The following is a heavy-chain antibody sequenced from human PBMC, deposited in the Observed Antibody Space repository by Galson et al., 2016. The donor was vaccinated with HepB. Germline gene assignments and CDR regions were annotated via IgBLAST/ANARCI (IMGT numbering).Heavy chain of an antibody. J-gene: IGHJ4*02. Sequence: SLRLSCAASGFTFSSYSMNWVRQAPGKGLEWVGRIRDKTDGGPVDYAAPVKGRFTISRDDSKNTLYLDMNSLQTEDTAVYYCTTVTHFTLGGQGILVTVSS. CDR3: TTVTHFTL. CDR2: IRDKTDGGPV. V-gene: IGHV3-15*07. CDR1: GFTFSSYS.